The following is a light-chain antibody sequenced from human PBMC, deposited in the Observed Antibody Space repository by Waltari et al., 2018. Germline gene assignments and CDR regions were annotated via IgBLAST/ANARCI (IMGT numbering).Light chain of an antibody. CDR1: QTVSNY. V-gene: IGKV3-11*01. Sequence: EIVLTQSPATLSLSPGERATLSCRASQTVSNYLAWYQQKPGQAPRLLIYDASNSATGVPARFSGSGSGTDFTLTISSLEPEDFAVYYCQQRSYLVTFGGGTKVEIK. CDR3: QQRSYLVT. CDR2: DAS. J-gene: IGKJ4*01.